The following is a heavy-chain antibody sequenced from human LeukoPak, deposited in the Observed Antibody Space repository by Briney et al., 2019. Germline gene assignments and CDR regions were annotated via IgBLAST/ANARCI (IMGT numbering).Heavy chain of an antibody. D-gene: IGHD3-22*01. Sequence: HGESLKISCKGSGYSFTSYWIGWVLQRPGKGLEWMVIIYPGDSDTRYSPSFQGHVTISADKSISTAYLQRSSLKASDTAMSYCARGGYYYKEAFDYWGQGTLVTVSS. CDR3: ARGGYYYKEAFDY. CDR2: IYPGDSDT. CDR1: GYSFTSYW. J-gene: IGHJ4*02. V-gene: IGHV5-51*01.